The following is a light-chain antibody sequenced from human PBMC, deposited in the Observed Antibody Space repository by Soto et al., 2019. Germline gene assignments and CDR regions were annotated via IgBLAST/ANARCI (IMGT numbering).Light chain of an antibody. V-gene: IGLV4-69*01. J-gene: IGLJ3*02. CDR2: VNSDGTH. CDR1: SGHSSSA. Sequence: QLVLTQSPSASASLGASVRLTCTLSSGHSSSAIAWHQQHPEKGLRYLMKVNSDGTHRKGDGIPDRFSGSSSGAERYLTISGLQSEDEADYHCQTWGLGSHWVFGGGTKLTVL. CDR3: QTWGLGSHWV.